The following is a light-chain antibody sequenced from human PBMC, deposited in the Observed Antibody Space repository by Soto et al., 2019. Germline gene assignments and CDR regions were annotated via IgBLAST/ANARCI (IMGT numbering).Light chain of an antibody. CDR3: QQCSSWSRYT. Sequence: EIVLTQSPATLSLSPGDRVTLSCRASQSVSSYLAWYQQKPGQAPRLLIFDASNRSTGIPARFSGSGSGTDFTLTISSLEPEDFAVYYCQQCSSWSRYTFGQGTKVEIK. V-gene: IGKV3-11*01. CDR2: DAS. CDR1: QSVSSY. J-gene: IGKJ2*01.